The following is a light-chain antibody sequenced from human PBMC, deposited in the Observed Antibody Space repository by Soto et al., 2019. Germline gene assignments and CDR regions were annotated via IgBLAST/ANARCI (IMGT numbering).Light chain of an antibody. J-gene: IGLJ1*01. CDR2: DVS. Sequence: QSVLTQPRSVSGSPGQSVTISCTGTSSDVGGYNYVSWYQQHPGKAPKLMIYDVSKRPSGVPDRFSGSKSGNTASLTISGLQAEDEADYYCCSYAGSYCYVFGTGTKVTV. V-gene: IGLV2-11*01. CDR3: CSYAGSYCYV. CDR1: SSDVGGYNY.